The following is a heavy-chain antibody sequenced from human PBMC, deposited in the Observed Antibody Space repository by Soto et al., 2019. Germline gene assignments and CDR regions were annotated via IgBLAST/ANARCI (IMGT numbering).Heavy chain of an antibody. J-gene: IGHJ4*02. CDR1: GFTLSSYG. V-gene: IGHV3-33*06. Sequence: GGSLRLSCAASGFTLSSYGMHWVRQAPGKGLEWVAVIWYDGSNKYYADSVKGRFTISRDNSKNTLYLQMNSLRAEDTAVYYCAKDQGSSWYEIDYWGQGTLVTVSS. D-gene: IGHD6-13*01. CDR3: AKDQGSSWYEIDY. CDR2: IWYDGSNK.